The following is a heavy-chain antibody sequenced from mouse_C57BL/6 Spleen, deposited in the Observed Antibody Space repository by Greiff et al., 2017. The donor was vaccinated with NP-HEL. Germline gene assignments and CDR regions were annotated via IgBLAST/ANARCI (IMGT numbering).Heavy chain of an antibody. D-gene: IGHD3-2*02. V-gene: IGHV1-50*01. CDR3: ARRQLRSTWFAY. CDR2: IDPSDSYT. J-gene: IGHJ3*01. Sequence: QVQLQQPGAELVKPGASVKLSCKASGYTFTSYWMQWVKQRPGQGLEWIGEIDPSDSYTNYNQKFKGKATLTVDTSSSTAYMQLSSLTSEDSAVYYCARRQLRSTWFAYWGQGTLVTVSA. CDR1: GYTFTSYW.